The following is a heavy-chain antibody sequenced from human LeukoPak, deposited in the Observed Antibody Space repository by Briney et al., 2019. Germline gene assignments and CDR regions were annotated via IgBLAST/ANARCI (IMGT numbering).Heavy chain of an antibody. D-gene: IGHD1-26*01. CDR1: GFTFTSYW. Sequence: GGSLRLSCAASGFTFTSYWMTWVRQAPGTGLELVASIKEDGSEKYYVDSVKGRFTISRDNAKNSLYLQMNSLRAEDTAVYYCVYGGSYYVAWGQGTLVTVSS. CDR3: VYGGSYYVA. J-gene: IGHJ5*02. V-gene: IGHV3-7*01. CDR2: IKEDGSEK.